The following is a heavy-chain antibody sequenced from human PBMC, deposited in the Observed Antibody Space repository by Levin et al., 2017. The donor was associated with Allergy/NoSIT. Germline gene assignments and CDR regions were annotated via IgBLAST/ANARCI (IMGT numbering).Heavy chain of an antibody. CDR2: INPNSGGT. Sequence: AASVKVSCKASGYTFTGYYMHWVRQAPGQGLEWMGWINPNSGGTNYAQKFQGRVTMTRDTSISTAYMELSSLRSDDTAVYYCARDTMSAAAGDYWGQGTLVTVSS. CDR1: GYTFTGYY. CDR3: ARDTMSAAAGDY. J-gene: IGHJ4*02. V-gene: IGHV1-2*02. D-gene: IGHD6-13*01.